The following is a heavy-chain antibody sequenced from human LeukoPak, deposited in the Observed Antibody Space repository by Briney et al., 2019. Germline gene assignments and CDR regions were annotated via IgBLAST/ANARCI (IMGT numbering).Heavy chain of an antibody. CDR3: ARDLGVAAFDI. CDR1: GASIRSYY. CDR2: IYYSGST. V-gene: IGHV4-59*12. J-gene: IGHJ3*02. Sequence: RPSETLSLTCTVSGASIRSYYWSWIRQPPGKGLEWIGYIYYSGSTNYNPSLKSRVTISLDTSKNQFSLKLSSVTAADTAVYYCARDLGVAAFDIWGQGTMVTVSS.